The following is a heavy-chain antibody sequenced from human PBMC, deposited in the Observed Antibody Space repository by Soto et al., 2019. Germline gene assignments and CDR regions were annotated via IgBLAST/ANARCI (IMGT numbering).Heavy chain of an antibody. V-gene: IGHV4-30-2*01. CDR1: GGSMSSGGYF. D-gene: IGHD3-10*01. CDR2: IYHSGST. CDR3: ARGLGP. J-gene: IGHJ5*02. Sequence: PSETLSLTCAVSGGSMSSGGYFWSWIRQPPGKGLEWIGYIYHSGSTYYNPSLKSRVTISVDRSKNQFSPKLSSVTAADTAVYYCARGLGPWGQGTLVTVSS.